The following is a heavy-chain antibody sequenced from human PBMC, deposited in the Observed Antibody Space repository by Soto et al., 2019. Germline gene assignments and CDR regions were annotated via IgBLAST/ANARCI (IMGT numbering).Heavy chain of an antibody. CDR1: GFTFSDFY. J-gene: IGHJ6*02. CDR3: ARGSRVRGMNV. D-gene: IGHD6-13*01. CDR2: ISGTDPYM. V-gene: IGHV3-11*06. Sequence: GVLRLSCAASGFTFSDFYMSWVRQAPGKGLEWVAYISGTDPYMKYADAVRGRFTISRDNAKNSVYLQMNSLRDDDTAVYYCARGSRVRGMNVWGQGTTVTVSS.